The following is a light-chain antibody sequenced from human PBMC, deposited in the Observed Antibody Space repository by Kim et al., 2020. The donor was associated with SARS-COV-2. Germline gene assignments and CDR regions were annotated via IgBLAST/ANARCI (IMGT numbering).Light chain of an antibody. CDR1: SGSISSNY. V-gene: IGLV6-57*03. Sequence: NFMLTQPHSMSESPGKTVTISCTRSSGSISSNYVQWYQQRPGSAPRTVIYEGQERQSGVPHRFSGSIDRSSNSASLTTAGLKTEDAADYYWQSYGDTSGQGVFGAGTKLTVL. J-gene: IGLJ3*02. CDR3: QSYGDTSGQGV. CDR2: EGQ.